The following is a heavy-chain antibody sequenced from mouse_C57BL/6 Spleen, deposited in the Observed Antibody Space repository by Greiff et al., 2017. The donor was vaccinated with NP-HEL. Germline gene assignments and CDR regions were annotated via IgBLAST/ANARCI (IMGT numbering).Heavy chain of an antibody. J-gene: IGHJ2*01. CDR2: IDPSDSYT. CDR1: GYTFTSYW. V-gene: IGHV1-69*01. CDR3: ARRLITTGGYFDY. Sequence: QVQLQQPGAELVMPGASVKLSCKASGYTFTSYWMHWVKQRPGQGLEWIGEIDPSDSYTNYNQKFKGKSTLTVDKSSSTAYMQLSSLTSEDSAVYYCARRLITTGGYFDYWGQGTTLTVSS. D-gene: IGHD1-1*01.